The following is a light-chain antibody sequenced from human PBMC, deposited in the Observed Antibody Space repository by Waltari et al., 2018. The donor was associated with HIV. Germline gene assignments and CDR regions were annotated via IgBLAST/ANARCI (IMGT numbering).Light chain of an antibody. CDR3: QQDYSPPLT. CDR2: WAS. V-gene: IGKV4-1*01. J-gene: IGKJ4*02. Sequence: IVMTQSPDSLPVYLGKRATINCKSSQSLLYNSSNQSYLACYQVKPGQPPKLLIYWASTQESGIPERFSGSGSATEFTLTISCLQSEDVAVYYCQQDYSPPLTFGGGTKVEIK. CDR1: QSLLYNSSNQSY.